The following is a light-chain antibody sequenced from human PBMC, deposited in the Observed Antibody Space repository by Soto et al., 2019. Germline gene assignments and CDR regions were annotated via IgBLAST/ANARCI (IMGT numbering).Light chain of an antibody. CDR3: SSYTRSRTYV. J-gene: IGLJ1*01. V-gene: IGLV2-14*01. CDR1: SSDVGAYNY. Sequence: QSVLTQPASVSGSPGQSITISCTGTSSDVGAYNYVSWFQQHPGKAPKLLIYEVTNRPSGVSYRFSGSKSGSTASLTISGLQAEDEADYYCSSYTRSRTYVFGTGTKVTVL. CDR2: EVT.